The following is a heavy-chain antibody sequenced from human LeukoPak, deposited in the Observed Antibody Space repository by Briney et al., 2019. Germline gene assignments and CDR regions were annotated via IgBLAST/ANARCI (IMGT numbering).Heavy chain of an antibody. CDR2: ISWNSGSI. V-gene: IGHV3-9*03. CDR1: GFTFDDYA. CDR3: AKDYGDYPTYYFDY. J-gene: IGHJ4*02. D-gene: IGHD4-17*01. Sequence: GGSLRLSCAASGFTFDDYAMHWVRQAPGKGLEWVSGISWNSGSIGYADSVKGRFTISRDNAKNSLYLQMNSLRAGDMALYYCAKDYGDYPTYYFDYWGQGTLVTVSS.